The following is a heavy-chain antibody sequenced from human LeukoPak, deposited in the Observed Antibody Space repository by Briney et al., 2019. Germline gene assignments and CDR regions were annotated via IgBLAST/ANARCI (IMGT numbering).Heavy chain of an antibody. CDR1: GFTVSSNY. CDR3: IYGYTLDF. V-gene: IGHV3-53*01. D-gene: IGHD5-18*01. J-gene: IGHJ4*02. CDR2: IYSGGST. Sequence: GGSLRLSCAASGFTVSSNYMNWVRQAPGKGLEWVSVIYSGGSTNYADSVKGRFTISRDNSKNTLFLQVNSLRAEDTAIYYCIYGYTLDFWGQGTLVTVSS.